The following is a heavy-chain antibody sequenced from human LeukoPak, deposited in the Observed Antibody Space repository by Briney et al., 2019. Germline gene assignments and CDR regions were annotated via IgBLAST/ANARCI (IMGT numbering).Heavy chain of an antibody. Sequence: PGGSLRLSCAASGFTFSSYSMNWVRQAPGKGLEWVSSISSSSSYIYYADSVKGRFTISRDNAKNSLYLQMNSLRAEDTAVYYCARGITGTTGRFYYYYMDVWGKGTTVTVSS. J-gene: IGHJ6*03. CDR2: ISSSSSYI. V-gene: IGHV3-21*01. CDR3: ARGITGTTGRFYYYYMDV. D-gene: IGHD1-7*01. CDR1: GFTFSSYS.